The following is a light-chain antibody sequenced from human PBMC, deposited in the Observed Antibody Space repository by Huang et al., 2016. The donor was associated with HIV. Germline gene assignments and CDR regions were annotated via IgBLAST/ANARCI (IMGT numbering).Light chain of an antibody. J-gene: IGKJ4*01. CDR2: GGS. CDR1: QAIGHS. CDR3: QQLRSYPLT. Sequence: AIQLTQSPYSVSASVGDRVTVTCRASQAIGHSLAWYQHKPGKAPKLLIYGGSILQSGVSPRFSGNGSGTDFSLTISSLRSEDFATYFCQQLRSYPLTFGGGTDV. V-gene: IGKV1-13*02.